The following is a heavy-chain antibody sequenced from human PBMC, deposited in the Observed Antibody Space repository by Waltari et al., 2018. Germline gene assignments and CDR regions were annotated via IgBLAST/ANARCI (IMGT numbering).Heavy chain of an antibody. J-gene: IGHJ4*02. D-gene: IGHD2-15*01. Sequence: YCGWIRQPPGKGLEWISFIYHSGSTYYNPSLKSRVTISVETSKKQFSLKRSLGTAAATAVYYGGRLCGSGGSTEDYWGQGTLVTVSS. CDR2: IYHSGST. V-gene: IGHV4-38-2*01. CDR1: Y. CDR3: GRLCGSGGSTEDY.